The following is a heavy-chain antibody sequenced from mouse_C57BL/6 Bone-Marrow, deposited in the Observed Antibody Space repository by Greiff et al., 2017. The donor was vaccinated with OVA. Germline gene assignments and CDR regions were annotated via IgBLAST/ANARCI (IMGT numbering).Heavy chain of an antibody. CDR1: GFSLTSYG. Sequence: QVQLKQSGPGLVQPSQSLSITCTVSGFSLTSYGVHWVRQSPGKGLEWLGVIWSGGSTDYNAAFITRLSISKDNTKSQVFFKMNSLQADDTAIFYCAPHYYGSGPSCAMDCRGEGTAVTVPS. V-gene: IGHV2-2*01. D-gene: IGHD1-1*01. J-gene: IGHJ4*01. CDR2: IWSGGST. CDR3: APHYYGSGPSCAMDC.